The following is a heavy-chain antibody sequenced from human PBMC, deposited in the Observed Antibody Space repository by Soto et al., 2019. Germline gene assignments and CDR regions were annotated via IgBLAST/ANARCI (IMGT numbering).Heavy chain of an antibody. V-gene: IGHV3-30*18. CDR2: ISYDGSNK. CDR1: GFTFSSYG. J-gene: IGHJ4*02. Sequence: GGFLRLSCAASGFTFSSYGMHWVRQAPGKGLEWVAVISYDGSNKYYADSVKGRFTISRDNSKNTLYLQMNSLRAEDTAVYYCAKDPGGRWGQGTLVTVSS. CDR3: AKDPGGR. D-gene: IGHD3-10*01.